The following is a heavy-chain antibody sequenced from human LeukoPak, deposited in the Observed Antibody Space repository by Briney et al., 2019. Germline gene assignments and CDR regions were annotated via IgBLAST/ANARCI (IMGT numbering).Heavy chain of an antibody. CDR1: GGSISSDNW. CDR2: IYHSGST. V-gene: IGHV4-4*02. D-gene: IGHD3-22*01. CDR3: TRDYDSSGYYFLM. J-gene: IGHJ4*02. Sequence: SDTLSLTCSVSGGSISSDNWWSWVRQPPGKGLEWIGEIYHSGSTVYNPSLKSRVTISVDKSKNQVALSLGSVTAADTAVYYCTRDYDSSGYYFLMWGQGTLVTVSS.